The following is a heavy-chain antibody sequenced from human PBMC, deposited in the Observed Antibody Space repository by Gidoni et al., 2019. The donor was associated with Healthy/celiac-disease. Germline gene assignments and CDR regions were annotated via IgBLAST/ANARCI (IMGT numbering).Heavy chain of an antibody. J-gene: IGHJ4*02. Sequence: QVQLVDSGGGVVQPGRSMRRSCAATGFTFSSYGMHWVRQAPGKGLEWVAVIWYDGSNKYYADSVKGRFTISRDNSKNTLYLQMNSLRAEDTAVYYCARAITSPFCTNGVCPRGLGYWGQGTLVTVSS. D-gene: IGHD2-8*01. CDR1: GFTFSSYG. CDR2: IWYDGSNK. CDR3: ARAITSPFCTNGVCPRGLGY. V-gene: IGHV3-33*01.